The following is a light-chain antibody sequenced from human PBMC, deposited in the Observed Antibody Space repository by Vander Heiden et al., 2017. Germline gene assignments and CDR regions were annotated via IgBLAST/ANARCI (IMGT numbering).Light chain of an antibody. CDR2: GAS. J-gene: IGKJ1*01. Sequence: EVVLTQSPDTLSLSPGERATLSCRASQSISSSDLAWYQQKPGQAPRLPIYGASTRATGIPDRFSGGGSGSDFTLTISRLEPEDFAVWDGQHHGEAFGQGTKVEV. CDR3: QHHGEA. CDR1: QSISSSD. V-gene: IGKV3-20*01.